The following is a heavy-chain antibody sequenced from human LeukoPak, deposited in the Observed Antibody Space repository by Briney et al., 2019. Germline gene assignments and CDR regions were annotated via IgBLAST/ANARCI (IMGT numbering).Heavy chain of an antibody. CDR2: IKQDGSGK. V-gene: IGHV3-7*05. J-gene: IGHJ4*02. CDR1: GFPFAGYW. Sequence: GGSLRLSCAASGFPFAGYWMMWVRQAPGKGLEWVANIKQDGSGKYYVDSVKGRFTISRDNAKNSLYLQMNSLRAEDTAVYYCARDRGRGDYWGQGTLVTVSS. D-gene: IGHD3-10*01. CDR3: ARDRGRGDY.